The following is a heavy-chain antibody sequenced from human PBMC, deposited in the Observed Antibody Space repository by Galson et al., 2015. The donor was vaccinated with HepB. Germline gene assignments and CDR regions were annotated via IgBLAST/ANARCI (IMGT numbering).Heavy chain of an antibody. J-gene: IGHJ4*02. V-gene: IGHV1-3*01. CDR1: GYTFTSYA. D-gene: IGHD3-16*02. Sequence: SVKVSCKASGYTFTSYAMHWVRQAPGQRLEWMGWINAGNGNTKYSQKFQGRVTITRDTSASTAYMELSSLRSEDTAVYYCVRGRLRLGELSLDYWGQGTLVTVSS. CDR2: INAGNGNT. CDR3: VRGRLRLGELSLDY.